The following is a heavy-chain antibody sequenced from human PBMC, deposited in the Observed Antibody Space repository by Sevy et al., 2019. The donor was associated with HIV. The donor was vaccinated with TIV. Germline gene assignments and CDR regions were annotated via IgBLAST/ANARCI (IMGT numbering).Heavy chain of an antibody. Sequence: GESLKISCAASGFTFSNAWMSWVRQAPGKGLEWVGRIKSKTDGGTTDYAAPVKGRFTISRDDSKNTLYLQMNSLKTEVTAVYYCTTLGRVPAAIYPWGQGTLVTVSS. V-gene: IGHV3-15*01. CDR1: GFTFSNAW. CDR3: TTLGRVPAAIYP. D-gene: IGHD2-2*01. J-gene: IGHJ5*02. CDR2: IKSKTDGGTT.